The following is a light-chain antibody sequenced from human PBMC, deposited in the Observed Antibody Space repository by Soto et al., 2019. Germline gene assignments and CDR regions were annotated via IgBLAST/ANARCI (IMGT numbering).Light chain of an antibody. CDR1: QSVSRNY. V-gene: IGKV3D-20*02. Sequence: EIVLTQSPCTLSLSPGERATLPCRASQSVSRNYLVRYQQKPGQAPRLLIYGASGRATGIPDRFSGSGSGTDFTLTISRLEPEDFAVYYCHQRSNWPLTFGQGTKVDIK. J-gene: IGKJ1*01. CDR3: HQRSNWPLT. CDR2: GAS.